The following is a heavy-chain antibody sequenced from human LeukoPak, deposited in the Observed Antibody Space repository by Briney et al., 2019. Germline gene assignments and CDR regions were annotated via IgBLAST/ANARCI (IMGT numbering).Heavy chain of an antibody. Sequence: QTGGSLRLSCAASGFTFSSYEMNWVRQAPGKGLEWVSYISSSGSTIYYADSVKGRFTISRDNAKNSLYLQMNSLRAEDTAVYYCARDWYYAIDFWGRGALVTVSS. J-gene: IGHJ2*01. D-gene: IGHD2/OR15-2a*01. V-gene: IGHV3-48*03. CDR2: ISSSGSTI. CDR3: ARDWYYAIDF. CDR1: GFTFSSYE.